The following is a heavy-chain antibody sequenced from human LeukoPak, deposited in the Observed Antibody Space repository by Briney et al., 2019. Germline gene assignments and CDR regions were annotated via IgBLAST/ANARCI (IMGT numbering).Heavy chain of an antibody. V-gene: IGHV4-59*08. CDR3: ARHRYSSGWSDYDY. J-gene: IGHJ4*02. CDR2: IYYSGST. D-gene: IGHD6-19*01. CDR1: GGSISSDY. Sequence: SETLSLTCTGSGGSISSDYWSWIRQTPGKGLEWIGYIYYSGSTTYNPSLKSRVTISVDTSKNQFSLKLSSVTAADTAVYYCARHRYSSGWSDYDYWGQGTLVTVSS.